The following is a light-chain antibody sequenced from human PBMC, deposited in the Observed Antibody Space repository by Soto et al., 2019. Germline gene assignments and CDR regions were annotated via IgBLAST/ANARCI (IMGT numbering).Light chain of an antibody. Sequence: IVVIHSTAALSVSPGERAPHSCRASQSVSSYLAWYQQKPGQAPGLLIYGASNRATGIPARFSGSGSGTDFTLTISSLEPEDFALYCCQQRDKWPITSAQPTRLVIK. CDR1: QSVSSY. CDR3: QQRDKWPIT. CDR2: GAS. V-gene: IGKV3-11*01. J-gene: IGKJ5*01.